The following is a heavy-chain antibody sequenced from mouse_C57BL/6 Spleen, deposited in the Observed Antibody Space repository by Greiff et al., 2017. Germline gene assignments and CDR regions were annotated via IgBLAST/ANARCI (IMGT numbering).Heavy chain of an antibody. V-gene: IGHV1-80*01. CDR3: ARRGGGYYFDY. D-gene: IGHD1-1*02. CDR1: GYAFSSYW. CDR2: IYPGDGDT. Sequence: VQGVESGAELVKPGASVKISCKASGYAFSSYWMNWVKQRPGKGLEWIGQIYPGDGDTNYNGKFKGKATLTADKSSSTAYMQLSSLTSEDSAVYFCARRGGGYYFDYWGQGTTLTVSS. J-gene: IGHJ2*01.